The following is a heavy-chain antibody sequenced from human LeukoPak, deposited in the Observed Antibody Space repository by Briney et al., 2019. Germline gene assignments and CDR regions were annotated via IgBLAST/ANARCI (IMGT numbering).Heavy chain of an antibody. V-gene: IGHV3-48*03. J-gene: IGHJ3*02. Sequence: GGSLRLSCAASGFTFSSYEMNWVRQAPGKGLEWVSYISSSGSTIYYADSVKGRFTISRDNAKNSLYLQMNSLRAEDTAVYYCAREKKRPYYYGSGSRYAFDIWGQGTMVTVSS. CDR3: AREKKRPYYYGSGSRYAFDI. CDR2: ISSSGSTI. D-gene: IGHD3-10*01. CDR1: GFTFSSYE.